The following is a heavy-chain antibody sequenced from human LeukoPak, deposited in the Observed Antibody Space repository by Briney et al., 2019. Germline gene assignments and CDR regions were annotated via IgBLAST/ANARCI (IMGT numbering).Heavy chain of an antibody. CDR3: AKGRRYYGSGSLYFDY. D-gene: IGHD3-10*01. J-gene: IGHJ4*02. CDR2: ISGSGGST. V-gene: IGHV3-23*01. CDR1: GFTFDDYG. Sequence: GGSLRLSCAASGFTFDDYGMSWVGQAPGKGLEWVSAISGSGGSTYYADSVKGRFTISRDNSKNTLYLQMNSLRAEDTAVYYCAKGRRYYGSGSLYFDYWGQGTLVTVSS.